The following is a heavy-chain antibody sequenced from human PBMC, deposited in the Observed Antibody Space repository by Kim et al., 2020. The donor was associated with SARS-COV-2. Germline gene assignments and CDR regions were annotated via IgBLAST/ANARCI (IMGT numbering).Heavy chain of an antibody. J-gene: IGHJ6*02. D-gene: IGHD6-6*01. CDR2: ISYDGSNK. CDR3: ARDSSSSTDYYYVMDV. CDR1: GFTFSSYA. Sequence: GGSLRLSCAASGFTFSSYAMHWVRQAPGKGLEWVTVISYDGSNKYYADSVKGRFTISRDNSKNTLYLQMNNLRGDDTAVYFCARDSSSSTDYYYVMDVWGQGTTVTVSS. V-gene: IGHV3-30-3*01.